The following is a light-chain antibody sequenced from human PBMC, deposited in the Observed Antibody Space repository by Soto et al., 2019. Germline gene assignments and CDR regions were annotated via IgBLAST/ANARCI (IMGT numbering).Light chain of an antibody. CDR2: AAS. CDR3: QQYDNSARYT. V-gene: IGKV3-20*01. J-gene: IGKJ2*01. CDR1: QTVNSRY. Sequence: EIVLTQSPGTLSLSPGERATLSCRASQTVNSRYLAWYQQKAGQAPRVLIYAASTRATGIPDRFSGSGSGTEFTLTISRLEPEDFAVYYCQQYDNSARYTCGQGTKLEI.